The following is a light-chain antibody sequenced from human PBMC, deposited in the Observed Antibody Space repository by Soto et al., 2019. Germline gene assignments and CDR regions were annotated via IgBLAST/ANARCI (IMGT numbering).Light chain of an antibody. V-gene: IGKV1-5*01. Sequence: DIQMTQSPSTLSASVGDRVTITCRASQSINSWLAWYQQKPVKAPKLLIYDASSLESGVPSRFSGSGSGTEFTLTISSLQPDDFATYYCQQYNSPGTFGQGTKVDIK. CDR1: QSINSW. J-gene: IGKJ1*01. CDR3: QQYNSPGT. CDR2: DAS.